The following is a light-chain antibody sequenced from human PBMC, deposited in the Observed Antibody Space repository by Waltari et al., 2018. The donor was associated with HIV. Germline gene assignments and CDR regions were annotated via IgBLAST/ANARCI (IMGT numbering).Light chain of an antibody. Sequence: HSALTQPASVSASPGQSIPISCTGTSRAFHLSPYVSWYQQHPGKVPKVIIYEVISPPSGVSNRFSGSKSGNTASLTISGLQAEDEADYYCTSYTSNDTLLFGGGTKVTVL. CDR2: EVI. J-gene: IGLJ3*02. CDR3: TSYTSNDTLL. V-gene: IGLV2-14*01. CDR1: SRAFHLSPY.